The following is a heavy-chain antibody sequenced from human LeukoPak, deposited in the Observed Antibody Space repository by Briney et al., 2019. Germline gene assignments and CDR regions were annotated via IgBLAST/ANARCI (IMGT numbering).Heavy chain of an antibody. V-gene: IGHV4-34*01. CDR2: INHSGST. D-gene: IGHD3-10*01. CDR3: ARERARRITMVRGVRNWFDP. J-gene: IGHJ5*02. CDR1: GGSFSGYY. Sequence: SETLSLTCAVYGGSFSGYYWSWIRQPPGKGLEWIGEINHSGSTNYNPSLKSRVTISVDTSKNQFSLKLSSVTAADTAVYYCARERARRITMVRGVRNWFDPWGQGTLVTVSS.